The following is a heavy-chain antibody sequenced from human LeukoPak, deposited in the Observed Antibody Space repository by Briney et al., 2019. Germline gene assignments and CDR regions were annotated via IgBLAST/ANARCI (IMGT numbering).Heavy chain of an antibody. CDR1: GGSISSYY. V-gene: IGHV4-59*01. CDR3: ARAHADYQNDY. D-gene: IGHD2-2*01. Sequence: SETLSLTCTVAGGSISSYYWSWIRQLPGKWLEWIGYIYYSGSTNYNPSLKSRVTISVDTSKNQFSLKLSSVTAADTAVYYCARAHADYQNDYWGQGTLVTVSS. J-gene: IGHJ4*02. CDR2: IYYSGST.